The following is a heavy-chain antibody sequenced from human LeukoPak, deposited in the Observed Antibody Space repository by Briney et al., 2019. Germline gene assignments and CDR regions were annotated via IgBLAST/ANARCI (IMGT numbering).Heavy chain of an antibody. CDR3: AAGSSGVFDY. D-gene: IGHD3-22*01. CDR2: LYSGGGT. J-gene: IGHJ4*02. CDR1: GFTVSSNY. V-gene: IGHV3-53*01. Sequence: GGSLRLSCAASGFTVSSNYMYWVRQAPGRGLEWVSVLYSGGGTCYADSVKGRFTISRDNSKNRLYLQMNNLRAEDTAVYYCAAGSSGVFDYWGQGTLVTVSS.